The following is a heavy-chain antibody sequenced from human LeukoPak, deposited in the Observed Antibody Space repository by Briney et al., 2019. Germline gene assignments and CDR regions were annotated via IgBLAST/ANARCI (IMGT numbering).Heavy chain of an antibody. V-gene: IGHV3-21*01. J-gene: IGHJ4*02. CDR3: ARGRYDSSGYYSIFDY. CDR1: GFTFSNYA. CDR2: ITRSSIYK. Sequence: GGSLRLSCAASGFTFSNYALSWVRQAPGKGLEWVSSITRSSIYKYYADSVKGRFTISRDNAKNSLYLQMNSLRVEDTAVYYCARGRYDSSGYYSIFDYWGQGTLVTVSS. D-gene: IGHD3-22*01.